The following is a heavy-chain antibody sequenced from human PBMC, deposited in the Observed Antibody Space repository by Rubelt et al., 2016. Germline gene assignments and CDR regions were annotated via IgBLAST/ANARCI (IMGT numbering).Heavy chain of an antibody. V-gene: IGHV3-30*03. D-gene: IGHD1-20*01. J-gene: IGHJ4*02. Sequence: GSEKYYADSVKGRFTISRDNSKNTLYLQMNSLRAEDTAVYYCARLYNWNYGDYWGQGTLVTVSS. CDR3: ARLYNWNYGDY. CDR2: GSEK.